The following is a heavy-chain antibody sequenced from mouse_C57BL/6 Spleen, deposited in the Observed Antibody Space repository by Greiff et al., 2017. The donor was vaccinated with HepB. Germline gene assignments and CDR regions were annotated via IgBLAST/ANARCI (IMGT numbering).Heavy chain of an antibody. Sequence: VQLQQSGAELVRPGTSVKLSCKASGYTFTSYWMHWVKQRPGQGLEWIGVIDPSDSYTNYNQKFKGKATLTVDTSSSTAYMQLSSLTSEDSAVYYCARLYDYDEGFAYWGQGTLVTVSA. CDR3: ARLYDYDEGFAY. CDR1: GYTFTSYW. V-gene: IGHV1-59*01. J-gene: IGHJ3*01. D-gene: IGHD2-4*01. CDR2: IDPSDSYT.